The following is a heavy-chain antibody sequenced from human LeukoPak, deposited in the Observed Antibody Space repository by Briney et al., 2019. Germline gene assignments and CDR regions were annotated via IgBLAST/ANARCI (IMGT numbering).Heavy chain of an antibody. V-gene: IGHV3-33*01. D-gene: IGHD2-15*01. CDR2: IWYDGTNT. J-gene: IGHJ3*02. CDR1: GFTFSSYG. Sequence: GGSLRLSCAASGFTFSSYGMHWVRQAPGKGLEWVAVIWYDGTNTYYTDSVKGRFTISRDNSKNTLYLRMNSLRAEDTAVYYCARDFCSGGSCYPDAFDIWGQGTMVTVSS. CDR3: ARDFCSGGSCYPDAFDI.